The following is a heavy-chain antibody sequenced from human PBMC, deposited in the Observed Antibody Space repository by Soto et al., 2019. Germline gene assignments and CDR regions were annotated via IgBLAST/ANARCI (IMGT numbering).Heavy chain of an antibody. D-gene: IGHD3-22*01. Sequence: ASETLSLTCTVAGGSMNNLYWSWIRQPPGKGLEWIGYVSYSDSSNYNPSLKSRVTISVDKSKNQFSLKLSSVTAADTAVYYCARDRGLYYYDSSGYDTNWGAFDIWGQGTMVTVSS. CDR1: GGSMNNLY. CDR3: ARDRGLYYYDSSGYDTNWGAFDI. CDR2: VSYSDSS. V-gene: IGHV4-59*11. J-gene: IGHJ3*02.